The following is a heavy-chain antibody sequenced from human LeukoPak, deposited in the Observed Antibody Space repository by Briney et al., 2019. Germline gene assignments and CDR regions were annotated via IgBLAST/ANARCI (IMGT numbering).Heavy chain of an antibody. J-gene: IGHJ4*02. V-gene: IGHV1-18*01. CDR3: AREAPGDYDFWSGYYSSPLFDY. D-gene: IGHD3-3*01. Sequence: ASVKVSCKASGYTFTSYGISWVRQAPGQGLEWMGWISAYNGNTNYAQKLQGRVTMTTDTSTSTAYMELRSLRSDDTAVYYCAREAPGDYDFWSGYYSSPLFDYWGQGTLVTVSS. CDR2: ISAYNGNT. CDR1: GYTFTSYG.